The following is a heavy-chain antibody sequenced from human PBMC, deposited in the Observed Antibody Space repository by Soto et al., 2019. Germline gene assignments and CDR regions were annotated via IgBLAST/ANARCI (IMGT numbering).Heavy chain of an antibody. Sequence: EVQLAESGGGLVQPEGSLRLSCAASGFTFSENSMNWVRQAPGKGLEWVSYISSSGSTIYYADSVKGRLTISRDNANNSLYLQMNSLRAEDTAVYYWAREGHGYVQDNWGQGTLVTVSS. D-gene: IGHD5-18*01. V-gene: IGHV3-48*01. CDR3: AREGHGYVQDN. CDR1: GFTFSENS. CDR2: ISSSGSTI. J-gene: IGHJ4*02.